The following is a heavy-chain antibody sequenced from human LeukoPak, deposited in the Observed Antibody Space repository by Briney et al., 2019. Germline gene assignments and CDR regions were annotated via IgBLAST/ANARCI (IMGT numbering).Heavy chain of an antibody. V-gene: IGHV3-23*01. Sequence: GGSLRLSCAASGFTVSSNYMSWVRQAPEKGLDWVSVISGSAHKIRYADSVKGRFTISRDNSENTVYLQMNNLRAEDTALYYCAGGVTGYSSGYVYWGQGTLVTVSS. CDR3: AGGVTGYSSGYVY. CDR2: ISGSAHKI. CDR1: GFTVSSNY. J-gene: IGHJ4*02. D-gene: IGHD5-18*01.